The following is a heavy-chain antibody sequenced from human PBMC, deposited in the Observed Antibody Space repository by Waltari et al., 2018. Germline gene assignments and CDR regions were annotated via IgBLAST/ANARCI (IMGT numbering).Heavy chain of an antibody. CDR1: GYTLTELS. D-gene: IGHD2-2*01. CDR3: ATVPPVGDIVVVPAAFYFDY. CDR2: FDHKDGET. V-gene: IGHV1-24*01. J-gene: IGHJ4*02. Sequence: QVPLVQSGAEVKKPGASVKVSCKVSGYTLTELSMHWVRQAPGKGLEWMGGFDHKDGETIHAQKSQGRVTMTEDTATDTAYMELSSLRSEDTAVYYCATVPPVGDIVVVPAAFYFDYWGQGTLVTVSS.